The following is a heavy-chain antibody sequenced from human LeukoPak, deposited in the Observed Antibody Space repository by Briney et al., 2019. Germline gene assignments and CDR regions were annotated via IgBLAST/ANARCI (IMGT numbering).Heavy chain of an antibody. CDR1: GFTFSNYW. J-gene: IGHJ4*02. V-gene: IGHV3-74*01. CDR2: ITSDGSTT. D-gene: IGHD1-26*01. Sequence: PGGSLRLSCAASGFTFSNYWMTWVRQAPGEGLVWVSRITSDGSTTSYADSVKGRFTISRDNAQSTLYLQMNSLIADDTAVYYCARERGSYYFDYWGQGTLVTVSS. CDR3: ARERGSYYFDY.